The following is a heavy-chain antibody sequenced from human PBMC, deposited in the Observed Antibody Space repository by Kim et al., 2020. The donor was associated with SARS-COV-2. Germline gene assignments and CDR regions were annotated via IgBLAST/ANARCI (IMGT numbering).Heavy chain of an antibody. J-gene: IGHJ4*02. CDR2: IYYSGST. V-gene: IGHV4-59*08. Sequence: SETLSLTCTVSGGSISSYYWSWIRQPPGKGLERIGYIYYSGSTNCSPSLSSRVTISIDTSKNQFSLNLSSVTAADTAVYYCARSDGYTLDYWSQGTLITVSS. CDR1: GGSISSYY. CDR3: ARSDGYTLDY. D-gene: IGHD5-12*01.